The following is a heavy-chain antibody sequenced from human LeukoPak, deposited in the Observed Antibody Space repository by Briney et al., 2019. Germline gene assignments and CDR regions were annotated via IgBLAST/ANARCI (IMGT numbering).Heavy chain of an antibody. CDR2: INSDGSST. J-gene: IGHJ4*02. D-gene: IGHD1-7*01. CDR3: ARDSGNYAFDY. Sequence: GGSLRLSCAASGFTFSSYWMHWVRQAPGKGLVWVSRINSDGSSTSYADSVKDRFTISRDNAKNTLYLQMNSLRAEDTAVYYCARDSGNYAFDYWGQGTLVTVSS. V-gene: IGHV3-74*01. CDR1: GFTFSSYW.